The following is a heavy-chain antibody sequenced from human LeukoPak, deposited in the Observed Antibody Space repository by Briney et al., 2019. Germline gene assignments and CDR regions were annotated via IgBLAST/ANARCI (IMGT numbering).Heavy chain of an antibody. Sequence: GGSLRLSCAASGYTVSSSYMSWVRQAPGKGLEWVSVIYSGGVTYYADSVKGRFTVSTDNSKNTMYLQMNSLRVEDTAVHYCARAGGSNSLYGMDVWGQGTTVTVSS. CDR2: IYSGGVT. CDR1: GYTVSSSY. J-gene: IGHJ6*02. CDR3: ARAGGSNSLYGMDV. D-gene: IGHD6-6*01. V-gene: IGHV3-53*01.